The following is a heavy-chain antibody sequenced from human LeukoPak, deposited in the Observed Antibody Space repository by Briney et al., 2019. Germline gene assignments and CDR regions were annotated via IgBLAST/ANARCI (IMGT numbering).Heavy chain of an antibody. V-gene: IGHV4-59*01. D-gene: IGHD1-26*01. CDR3: ARDQIVGAPGAFDI. CDR1: GGSISSYY. Sequence: KASETLSLTCTVSGGSISSYYWSWIRQPPGKGLEWIGYIYYSGSTNYNPSLKSRVTISVDTSKNQFSLKLSSVTAADTAAYYCARDQIVGAPGAFDIWGQGTMVTVSS. J-gene: IGHJ3*02. CDR2: IYYSGST.